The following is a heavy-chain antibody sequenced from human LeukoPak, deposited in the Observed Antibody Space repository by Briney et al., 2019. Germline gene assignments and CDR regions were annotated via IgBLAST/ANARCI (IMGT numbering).Heavy chain of an antibody. J-gene: IGHJ4*02. Sequence: ASVKVSCKASGYTFTSYDINWVRQATGQGLEWMGWMNPNSGNTGYAQKFQGRVTITRNTSISTAYMELSSLRSEDTAVYYCARDLLYSSSFTYWGQGTLVTVSS. V-gene: IGHV1-8*03. D-gene: IGHD6-6*01. CDR1: GYTFTSYD. CDR2: MNPNSGNT. CDR3: ARDLLYSSSFTY.